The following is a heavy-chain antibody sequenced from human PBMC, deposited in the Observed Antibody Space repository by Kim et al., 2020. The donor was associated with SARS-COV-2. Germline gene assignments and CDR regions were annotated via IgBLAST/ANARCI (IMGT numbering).Heavy chain of an antibody. D-gene: IGHD3-22*01. Sequence: SETLSLTCTVSGGSISSYYWSCIRQPPGKGLEWIGYIYYSGSTNYNPSLKSRVTISVDTSKNQFSLKLSSVTAADTAVYYCARGREVVADIDYWGQGTLVTVSS. J-gene: IGHJ4*02. CDR1: GGSISSYY. CDR3: ARGREVVADIDY. CDR2: IYYSGST. V-gene: IGHV4-59*13.